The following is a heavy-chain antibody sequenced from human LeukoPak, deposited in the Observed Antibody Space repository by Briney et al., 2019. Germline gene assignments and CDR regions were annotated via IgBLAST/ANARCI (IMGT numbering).Heavy chain of an antibody. D-gene: IGHD6-19*01. Sequence: ASVKVSCRASGYTFTSYGISWVRQAPGQGLEWMGWISTYNGNTNYAQKVQGRVTMTTDTSTSTAYMELRSLRSDDTAVYYCARDYSSGWPNFDYWGQGTLVTVSS. V-gene: IGHV1-18*01. CDR1: GYTFTSYG. J-gene: IGHJ4*02. CDR3: ARDYSSGWPNFDY. CDR2: ISTYNGNT.